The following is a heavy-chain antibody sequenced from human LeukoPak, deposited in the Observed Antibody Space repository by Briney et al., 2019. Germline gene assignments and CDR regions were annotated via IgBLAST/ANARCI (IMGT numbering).Heavy chain of an antibody. J-gene: IGHJ4*02. CDR3: ARGSPWFGELLGLDY. CDR2: INHSGST. CDR1: GGSFSGYC. V-gene: IGHV4-34*01. Sequence: SETLSLTCAVYGGSFSGYCWSWIRQPPGKGLEWIGEINHSGSTNYNPSLKSRVTISVDTSKNQFSLKLSSVTAADTAVYYCARGSPWFGELLGLDYWGQGTLVTVSS. D-gene: IGHD3-10*01.